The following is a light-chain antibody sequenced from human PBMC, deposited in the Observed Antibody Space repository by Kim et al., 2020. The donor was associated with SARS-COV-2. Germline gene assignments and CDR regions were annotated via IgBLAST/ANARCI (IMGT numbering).Light chain of an antibody. CDR3: QRFQSTPPRCS. CDR1: QSVSRSY. V-gene: IGKV3-20*01. Sequence: EIVLTQSPGTLSLSPGERATLSCRASQSVSRSYLAWYYQQPGQAPRLLIYGASNRATGIPDRFSGSGSGTDFTLTISRLEPEDFAVYYCQRFQSTPPRCSFGQGSKLEIK. CDR2: GAS. J-gene: IGKJ2*04.